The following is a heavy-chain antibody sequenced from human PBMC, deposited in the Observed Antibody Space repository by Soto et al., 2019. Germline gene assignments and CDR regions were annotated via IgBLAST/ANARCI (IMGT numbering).Heavy chain of an antibody. CDR1: GFTFSSYA. J-gene: IGHJ3*02. CDR3: ARIAGYYYDKGGAFDI. V-gene: IGHV3-48*03. CDR2: ISSSGSTI. Sequence: PGGSLRLSCAASGFTFSSYAMSWVRQAQGKGLEWVSYISSSGSTIYYADSVKGRFTISRDNAKNSLYLQMNSLRAEDTAVYYCARIAGYYYDKGGAFDIWGQGTIVTVSS. D-gene: IGHD3-22*01.